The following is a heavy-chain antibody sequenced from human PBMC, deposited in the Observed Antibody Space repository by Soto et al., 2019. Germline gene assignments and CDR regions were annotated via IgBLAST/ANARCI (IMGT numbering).Heavy chain of an antibody. CDR1: GCSFTSYW. CDR2: IYPGDSDT. V-gene: IGHV5-51*01. D-gene: IGHD2-2*01. CDR3: AILGYFICTNYPHHYYGMAV. J-gene: IGHJ6*02. Sequence: GESLKISCKGSGCSFTSYWIGGLRQMPGKGLEWMGIIYPGDSDTRYSPSFQGQVTISADKSISTAYLRWSSLKASDTAMYYCAILGYFICTNYPHHYYGMAVSGQG.